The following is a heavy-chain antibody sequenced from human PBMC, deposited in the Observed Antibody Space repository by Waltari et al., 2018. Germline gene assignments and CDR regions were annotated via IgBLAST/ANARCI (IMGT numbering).Heavy chain of an antibody. Sequence: QVHLQESGPRLVKPSETLSLSCGVSGGSMSGYYWSWIRQSPGKGLEWIGYIYYTGSTNYNPSLKSRVTISVDTSEKQLSLKLYSVTAADTAIYYCARAREGRYPGWGTYQSNYFDYWGQGTLVTVSS. CDR3: ARAREGRYPGWGTYQSNYFDY. CDR1: GGSMSGYY. J-gene: IGHJ4*02. V-gene: IGHV4-59*01. D-gene: IGHD3-16*02. CDR2: IYYTGST.